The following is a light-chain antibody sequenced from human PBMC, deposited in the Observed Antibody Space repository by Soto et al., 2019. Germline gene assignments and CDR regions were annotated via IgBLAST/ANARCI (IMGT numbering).Light chain of an antibody. J-gene: IGLJ2*01. CDR1: SSNIGSNT. Sequence: QSALTQPPSASGTPGQRVTISCSGSSSNIGSNTVNWYQQLPGTPPKLLLFSNNQRHPGVPDRFSGSKSGTSASLAISGLGSEDEAEYYCAAWDDSLNGVVFGGGTKLTVL. V-gene: IGLV1-44*01. CDR2: SNN. CDR3: AAWDDSLNGVV.